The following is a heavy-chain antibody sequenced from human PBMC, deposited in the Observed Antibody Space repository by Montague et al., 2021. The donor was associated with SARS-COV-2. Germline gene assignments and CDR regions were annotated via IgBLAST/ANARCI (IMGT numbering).Heavy chain of an antibody. Sequence: SETLSLTCTVSGGSISSYYWCWIRQPAGKGLERIGIIYTSGSTNYNPSLKSRVTMSLDTSKNQFSLKLRSVTAADTAVYYCARGSFGMGAFDIWGQGTMVTVSS. CDR3: ARGSFGMGAFDI. J-gene: IGHJ3*02. V-gene: IGHV4-4*07. CDR2: IYTSGST. D-gene: IGHD1-14*01. CDR1: GGSISSYY.